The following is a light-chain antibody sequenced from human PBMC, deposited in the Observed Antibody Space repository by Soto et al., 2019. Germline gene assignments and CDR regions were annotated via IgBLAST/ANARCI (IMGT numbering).Light chain of an antibody. V-gene: IGKV1-39*01. Sequence: GDRVTLSCRASLSVRNYLSWYQWKPGKAPSLLIYAASSLHSGVPSRFSGSASGADFTLTINNLHPEDFATYYCQQSYSVPFTFGQGTRLQLK. CDR3: QQSYSVPFT. CDR2: AAS. J-gene: IGKJ5*01. CDR1: LSVRNY.